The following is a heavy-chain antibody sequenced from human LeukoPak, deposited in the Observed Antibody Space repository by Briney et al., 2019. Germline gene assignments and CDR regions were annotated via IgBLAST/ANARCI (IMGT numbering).Heavy chain of an antibody. V-gene: IGHV4-59*08. D-gene: IGHD4-17*01. J-gene: IGHJ4*02. Sequence: PSETLSLTCTVSGGSITPFYWNWIRQSPGKGLEWIGYIYYTGITNYNPSLKSRVTISVDTSKNQFSLKLSSVTAADTAVYYCARGVLKYGDYPEALDYWGQGSLVTVSS. CDR1: GGSITPFY. CDR3: ARGVLKYGDYPEALDY. CDR2: IYYTGIT.